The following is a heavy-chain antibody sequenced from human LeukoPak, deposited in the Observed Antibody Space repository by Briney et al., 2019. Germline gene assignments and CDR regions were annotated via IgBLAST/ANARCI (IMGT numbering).Heavy chain of an antibody. CDR3: AKNGRWQAYYFDY. D-gene: IGHD4-23*01. CDR2: ISGGGGNT. Sequence: PGASLRLSCAASGFTFSGYAMSWVRQAPGKGLEWVSSISGGGGNTYYADSVKGRFTISRDNSKNTLYLQMNSPRAEDTAVYYCAKNGRWQAYYFDYWGQGTLVTVSS. J-gene: IGHJ4*02. CDR1: GFTFSGYA. V-gene: IGHV3-23*01.